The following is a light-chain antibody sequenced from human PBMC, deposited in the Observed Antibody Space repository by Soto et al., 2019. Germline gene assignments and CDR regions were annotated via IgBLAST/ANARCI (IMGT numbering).Light chain of an antibody. CDR3: QQYFNTPRT. CDR1: QSIFYSSNNKNY. J-gene: IGKJ1*01. V-gene: IGKV4-1*01. CDR2: WAS. Sequence: DIVMTQSPDSLSVSLGERAAINCKSSQSIFYSSNNKNYLVWYQQKSGQPPKMLIYWASTRESGVPDRFNGSGSGTDFTLTISNLQAEDVAVYFCQQYFNTPRTFGQGTRVEI.